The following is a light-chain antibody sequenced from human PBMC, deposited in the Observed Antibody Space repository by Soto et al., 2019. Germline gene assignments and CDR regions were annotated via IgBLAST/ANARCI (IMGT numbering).Light chain of an antibody. J-gene: IGLJ3*02. V-gene: IGLV1-44*01. CDR1: SSNIGSNS. CDR3: AAWDDSLNGQGV. Sequence: QSVLTQPPSASGTPGQRVTISCSGSSSNIGSNSVSWYQQLPGTAPKLLIYSNNQRPSRVPDRFSGSKSGTSASLAISGLQSEDEADYCCAAWDDSLNGQGVFGGGTKLTVL. CDR2: SNN.